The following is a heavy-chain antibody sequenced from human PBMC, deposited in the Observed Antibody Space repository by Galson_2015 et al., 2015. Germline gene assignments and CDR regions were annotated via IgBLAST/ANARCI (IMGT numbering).Heavy chain of an antibody. CDR1: GFSFTTSGVG. CDR2: TYWNDDR. Sequence: PALVKPTQTLTLTCTFSGFSFTTSGVGVGWIRQPPGKALEWLAITYWNDDRRYSRSLRSRLTITKDSSTNQVVLTMTNMDPVDTATYYCTYRQSFYGVYADYWGQGTLVTVSS. D-gene: IGHD4-17*01. V-gene: IGHV2-5*01. CDR3: TYRQSFYGVYADY. J-gene: IGHJ4*02.